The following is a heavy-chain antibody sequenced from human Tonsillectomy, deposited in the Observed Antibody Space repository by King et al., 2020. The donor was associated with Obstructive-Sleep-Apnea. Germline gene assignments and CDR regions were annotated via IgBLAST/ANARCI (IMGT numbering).Heavy chain of an antibody. J-gene: IGHJ6*02. CDR3: ARGQDGDSVCMDV. Sequence: QLQESGPGLVKPSQTLSLTCAVSGGSISSGGYSWSWIRQPPGKGLEWIGYIYYSGSTYYNPSLKSRVTISVDTSKNQFSLKLSSVTAADTAVYDCARGQDGDSVCMDVWGQGTTVTVSS. D-gene: IGHD4-17*01. CDR1: GGSISSGGYS. CDR2: IYYSGST. V-gene: IGHV4-30-4*07.